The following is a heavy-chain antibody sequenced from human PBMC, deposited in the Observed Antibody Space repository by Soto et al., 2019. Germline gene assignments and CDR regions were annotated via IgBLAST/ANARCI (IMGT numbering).Heavy chain of an antibody. Sequence: ASVKVSCKASRYSFTTYALHWVRQAPGQRLEWMGWINAGNGDTKYSEKFQGRVTITRDTSANTAYMELSSLRSEDTSVYYCARDPGTGAALRAYHFDYWGQGTLV. CDR1: RYSFTTYA. CDR2: INAGNGDT. J-gene: IGHJ4*02. V-gene: IGHV1-3*01. CDR3: ARDPGTGAALRAYHFDY. D-gene: IGHD1-1*01.